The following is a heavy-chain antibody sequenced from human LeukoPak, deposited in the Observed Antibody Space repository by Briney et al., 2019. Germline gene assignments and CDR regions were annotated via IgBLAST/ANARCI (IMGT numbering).Heavy chain of an antibody. Sequence: GGSLRLSCAASGFTFDDYAMHWVRQAPGKGLEWVSGISWNSGSIGYADSVKGRFTISRDNAKNSLYLQMNSLRAEDTALYYCAKDPSYYYGSGSQNFDYWGQGTLVTVSS. J-gene: IGHJ4*02. CDR3: AKDPSYYYGSGSQNFDY. CDR1: GFTFDDYA. V-gene: IGHV3-9*01. CDR2: ISWNSGSI. D-gene: IGHD3-10*01.